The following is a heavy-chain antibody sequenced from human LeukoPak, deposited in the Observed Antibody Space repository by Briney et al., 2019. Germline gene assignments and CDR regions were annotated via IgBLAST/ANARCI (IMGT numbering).Heavy chain of an antibody. V-gene: IGHV3-23*01. CDR2: ISGSGGST. D-gene: IGHD3-22*01. CDR1: GFTFSSYA. Sequence: GSLRLSCVASGFTFSSYAMSWVRQAPGKGLEWVSAISGSGGSTYYADSVKGRFTISRDNSKNTLYLQMNSLRAEDTAVYYCAKHWDYYDSSGYYSFDYWGQGTLVTVSS. CDR3: AKHWDYYDSSGYYSFDY. J-gene: IGHJ4*02.